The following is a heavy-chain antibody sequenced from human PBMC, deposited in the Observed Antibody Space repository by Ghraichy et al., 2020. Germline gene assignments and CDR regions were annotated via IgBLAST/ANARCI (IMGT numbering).Heavy chain of an antibody. CDR3: ARPRAVAPRGGMDV. Sequence: ASVKVSCKASGYTFTSYDINWVRQATGQGLEWMGWMNPNSGNTGYAQKFQGRVTITRNTSISTAYMELSSLRSEDTAVYYCARPRAVAPRGGMDVWGQGTTVTVSS. CDR2: MNPNSGNT. J-gene: IGHJ6*02. CDR1: GYTFTSYD. V-gene: IGHV1-8*03. D-gene: IGHD6-19*01.